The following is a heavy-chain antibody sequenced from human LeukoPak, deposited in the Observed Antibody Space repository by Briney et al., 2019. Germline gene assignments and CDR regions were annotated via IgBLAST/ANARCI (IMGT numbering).Heavy chain of an antibody. Sequence: PSETLSLTCTVSGGPIYSYYWTWIRQPPGKGLEWIGYIYYSGSTNYNPSLKSRVTISVDMSKNQFSLKLSSVTAADPAVYYCARVSGAARWIDYWGQGTLVTVSS. J-gene: IGHJ4*01. V-gene: IGHV4-59*01. CDR3: ARVSGAARWIDY. CDR2: IYYSGST. D-gene: IGHD6-6*01. CDR1: GGPIYSYY.